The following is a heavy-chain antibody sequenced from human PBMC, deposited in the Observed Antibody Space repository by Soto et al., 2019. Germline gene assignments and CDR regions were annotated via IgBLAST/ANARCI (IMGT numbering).Heavy chain of an antibody. CDR3: ARGITRGVDY. J-gene: IGHJ4*02. V-gene: IGHV1-8*01. Sequence: QVQLVQSGTEVKKPGASVKVSCKASGYTFSIFDINWVRQATGQGLEWLGWMSPSSGYTGYAQRFRGRVTMTRDTSISTAYMELSGLTSEDTAVYYCARGITRGVDYWCQGTLVTVSS. CDR1: GYTFSIFD. CDR2: MSPSSGYT. D-gene: IGHD1-20*01.